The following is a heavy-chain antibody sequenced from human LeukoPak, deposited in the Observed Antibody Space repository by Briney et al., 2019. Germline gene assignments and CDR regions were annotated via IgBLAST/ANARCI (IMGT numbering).Heavy chain of an antibody. CDR2: INSDESST. CDR1: GFTFSSYW. Sequence: PGGSLRLSCAASGFTFSSYWMHWVRQVPGRGLVWVSRINSDESSTAYADSVKGRFTISRDNGKDTLYLQMNSLRAEDTAVYYRAALDHGHDYWGQGTLVTVSS. J-gene: IGHJ4*02. V-gene: IGHV3-74*01. CDR3: AALDHGHDY.